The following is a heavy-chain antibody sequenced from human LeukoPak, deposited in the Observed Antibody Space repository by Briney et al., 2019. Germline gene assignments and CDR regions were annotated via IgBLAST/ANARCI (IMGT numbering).Heavy chain of an antibody. V-gene: IGHV4-59*01. CDR3: ARDGDGIDV. CDR1: GGSISSYY. CDR2: IYYSGST. Sequence: SETLSLTCTVSGGSISSYYWSWIRQPPGKGLGWIGYIYYSGSTNYNPSLKSRVTISVDTSKNQFSLKLSSVTAADTAVYYCARDGDGIDVWGQGTTVTVSS. J-gene: IGHJ6*02. D-gene: IGHD3-10*01.